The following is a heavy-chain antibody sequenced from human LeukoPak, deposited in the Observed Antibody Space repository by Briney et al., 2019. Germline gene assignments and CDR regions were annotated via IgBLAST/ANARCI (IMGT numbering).Heavy chain of an antibody. CDR1: GGSISSYY. Sequence: SETLSLICTVSGGSISSYYWSWIRQPAGKGLEWIGRIYTSGSTNYNPSLKSRVTMSVDTSKNQFSLKLSSVTAADTAVYYCARGRRDYNYEDYFDYWGQGTLVTVSS. D-gene: IGHD1-20*01. CDR2: IYTSGST. CDR3: ARGRRDYNYEDYFDY. J-gene: IGHJ4*02. V-gene: IGHV4-4*07.